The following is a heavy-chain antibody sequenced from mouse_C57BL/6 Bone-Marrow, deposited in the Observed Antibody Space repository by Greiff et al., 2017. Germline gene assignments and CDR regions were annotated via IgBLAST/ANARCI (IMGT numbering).Heavy chain of an antibody. Sequence: EVMLVESGGGLVQPGGSLSLSCAASGFTFTDSYMSWVRQPPGKALEWLGFIRNKANGYTTEYSAPVKGRFTIARDNSQSILYLQINALRAEDSATYYCASLGLGPLFAYWGQGTLVTVSA. J-gene: IGHJ3*01. V-gene: IGHV7-3*01. D-gene: IGHD4-1*01. CDR1: GFTFTDSY. CDR2: IRNKANGYTT. CDR3: ASLGLGPLFAY.